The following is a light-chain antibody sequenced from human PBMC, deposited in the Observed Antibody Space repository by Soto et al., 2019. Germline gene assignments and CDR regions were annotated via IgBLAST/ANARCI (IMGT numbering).Light chain of an antibody. Sequence: TNSCPGTSSDVGKYDRVSWDPQPPGPAPRLIMYEVTNRHSGGPARFSGSKYGNTVSLTISGLQAEDEADYFWRSYTSAIRYVFGAGSKVTFL. CDR3: RSYTSAIRYV. V-gene: IGLV2-18*02. CDR1: SSDVGKYDR. CDR2: EVT. J-gene: IGLJ1*01.